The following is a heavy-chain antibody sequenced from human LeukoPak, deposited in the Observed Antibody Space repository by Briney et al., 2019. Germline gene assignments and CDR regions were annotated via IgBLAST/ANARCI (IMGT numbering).Heavy chain of an antibody. CDR1: GFTFSSYS. J-gene: IGHJ5*02. CDR3: ARRDSGYDLAQFDP. CDR2: ISSSSSTI. V-gene: IGHV3-48*01. Sequence: GGSLRLSCAASGFTFSSYSMNWVRQAPGKGLEWVSYISSSSSTIYYADSVKGRFTISRDNAKNSLYLQMNSLRAEDTAVYYSARRDSGYDLAQFDPWGQGTLVTVSS. D-gene: IGHD5-12*01.